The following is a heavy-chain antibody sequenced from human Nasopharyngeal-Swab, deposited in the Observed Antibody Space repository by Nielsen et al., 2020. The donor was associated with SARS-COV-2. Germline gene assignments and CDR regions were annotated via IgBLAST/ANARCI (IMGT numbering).Heavy chain of an antibody. CDR3: ARFGPGYSSGWYGNDY. Sequence: ASVKVSCKASGYTFTSYVINCVRQASVQGLEWMGWMNPNSGNTGYAQKFQGRVTMIRNTSISTAYMELSSLRSEDTAVYYCARFGPGYSSGWYGNDYWGQGTLVNVSS. CDR2: MNPNSGNT. D-gene: IGHD6-19*01. CDR1: GYTFTSYV. V-gene: IGHV1-8*01. J-gene: IGHJ4*02.